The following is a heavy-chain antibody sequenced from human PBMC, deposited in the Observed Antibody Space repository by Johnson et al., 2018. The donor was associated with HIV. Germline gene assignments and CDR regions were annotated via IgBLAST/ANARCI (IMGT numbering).Heavy chain of an antibody. D-gene: IGHD3-22*01. Sequence: QVQLVESGGGVVQPGRSLRLSCAASGFTFSSYGMHWVRQAPGKGLEWVAVISYDGSNKYYADSVKGLFTISRDNSKNTLYLQMNRLRADDTAVYYCPTASGYYPFFDAFDMWGQGTMVTVSS. CDR1: GFTFSSYG. CDR3: PTASGYYPFFDAFDM. CDR2: ISYDGSNK. V-gene: IGHV3-30*03. J-gene: IGHJ3*02.